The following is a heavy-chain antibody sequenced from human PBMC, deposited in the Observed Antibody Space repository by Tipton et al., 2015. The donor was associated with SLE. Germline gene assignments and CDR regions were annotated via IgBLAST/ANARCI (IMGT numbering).Heavy chain of an antibody. CDR3: ARNDGMDA. CDR1: GGSISSYY. Sequence: TLSLTCTVSGGSISSYYWSWIRQPPGKGLEWIGYIYYSGSTNYNPSLKSRVTISVDTSKNQFSLILSSVTAADTAVYYCARNDGMDAWGQGTTVTVSS. CDR2: IYYSGST. V-gene: IGHV4-59*07. J-gene: IGHJ6*02.